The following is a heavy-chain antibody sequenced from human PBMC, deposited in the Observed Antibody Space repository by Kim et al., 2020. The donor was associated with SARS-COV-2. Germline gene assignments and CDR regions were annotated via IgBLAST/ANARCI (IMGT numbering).Heavy chain of an antibody. D-gene: IGHD3-3*01. CDR2: IYYSETS. CDR3: ARDCYYDRWKDGMDV. Sequence: SETLSLTCTVSGDSVSSSYYYWTWIRQPPGKGLEWIGHIYYSETSSYNPSLKSRVTISLDTSNNQFSLRLTSVTAADTAVYYCARDCYYDRWKDGMDVWGRGTTVTVS. J-gene: IGHJ6*02. CDR1: GDSVSSSYYY. V-gene: IGHV4-61*01.